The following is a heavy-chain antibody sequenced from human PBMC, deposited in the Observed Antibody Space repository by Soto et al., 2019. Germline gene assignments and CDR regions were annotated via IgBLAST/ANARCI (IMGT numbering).Heavy chain of an antibody. D-gene: IGHD2-2*01. CDR1: GFTFSSYG. Sequence: QVQLVESGGGVVQPGRSLRLSCAASGFTFSSYGMHWVRQAPGKGLEWVAVISYDGSNKYYAYSVKGRFTISRDNSKNTLYLQMNSLRAEDTAVYYCAKEVGDCSSTSCRLFYYYYYGMDVWGQGTTVTVSS. CDR2: ISYDGSNK. CDR3: AKEVGDCSSTSCRLFYYYYYGMDV. V-gene: IGHV3-30*18. J-gene: IGHJ6*02.